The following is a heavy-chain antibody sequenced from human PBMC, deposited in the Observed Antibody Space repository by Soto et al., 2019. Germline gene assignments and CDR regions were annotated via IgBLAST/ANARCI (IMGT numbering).Heavy chain of an antibody. CDR2: IIPIFGTA. Sequence: ASVKVSCKASGGTFSSDAISWVRQAPGQGLEWMGGIIPIFGTANYAQKFQGRVTITADESTSTAYMELSSLRSEDTAVYYCARTRGYSYGPLDYWGQGTLVTVSS. J-gene: IGHJ4*02. CDR1: GGTFSSDA. D-gene: IGHD5-18*01. CDR3: ARTRGYSYGPLDY. V-gene: IGHV1-69*13.